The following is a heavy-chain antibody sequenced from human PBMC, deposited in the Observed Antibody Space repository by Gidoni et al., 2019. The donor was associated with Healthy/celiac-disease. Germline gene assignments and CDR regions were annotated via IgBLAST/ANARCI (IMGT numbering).Heavy chain of an antibody. CDR1: GYTFTSYG. CDR3: ARPRESMITFGGVIVFDAFDI. V-gene: IGHV1-18*01. J-gene: IGHJ3*02. Sequence: QVQLVQSGAAVKKPGASVKVSCKASGYTFTSYGLRWVRQAPGQGLEWMGWISAYNGNTNYAQKLQGRVTMTTDTSTSTAYMELRSLRSDDTAVYYCARPRESMITFGGVIVFDAFDIWGQGTMVTVSS. CDR2: ISAYNGNT. D-gene: IGHD3-16*02.